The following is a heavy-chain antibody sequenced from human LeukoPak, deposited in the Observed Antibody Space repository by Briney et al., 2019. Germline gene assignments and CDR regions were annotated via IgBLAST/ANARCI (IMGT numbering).Heavy chain of an antibody. D-gene: IGHD1-26*01. Sequence: GGSLRLSCVASGFTFRRHGMHWVRQAPGKGPEWVAYIRYDGTYEHYAESVKGRFTISRDNLKNILYVDMNSLRPEDTAVYYCAKGLVGATKDWFDPWGQGTLVTVSS. CDR3: AKGLVGATKDWFDP. CDR1: GFTFRRHG. CDR2: IRYDGTYE. V-gene: IGHV3-30*02. J-gene: IGHJ5*02.